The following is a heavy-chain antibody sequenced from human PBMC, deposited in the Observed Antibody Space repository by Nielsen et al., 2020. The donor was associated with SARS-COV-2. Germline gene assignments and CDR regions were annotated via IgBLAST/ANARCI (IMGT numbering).Heavy chain of an antibody. J-gene: IGHJ6*02. V-gene: IGHV1-8*01. CDR3: ARSSRITMVRGVIRSSYYYYYGMDV. CDR2: MNPNSGNT. Sequence: VRQMPGKGLEWMGWMNPNSGNTGYAQKFQGRVTMTRNTPISTAYMELSSLRSEDTAVYYCARSSRITMVRGVIRSSYYYYYGMDVWGQGTTVTVSS. D-gene: IGHD3-10*01.